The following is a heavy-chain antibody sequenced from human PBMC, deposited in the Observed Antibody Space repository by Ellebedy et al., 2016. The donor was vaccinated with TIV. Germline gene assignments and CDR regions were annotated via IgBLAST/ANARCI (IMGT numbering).Heavy chain of an antibody. CDR2: IRQEGDEI. V-gene: IGHV3-7*01. Sequence: GESLKISCAASGFNFRSYWMTWVRQAPGKGLEWVAKIRQEGDEIYYVESVKGRFTISRDNAKNSMFLQMNSVRFEDTAVYYCARRASYGDYAVQVNPWFDPWGQGTLVTVSS. D-gene: IGHD4-17*01. CDR1: GFNFRSYW. CDR3: ARRASYGDYAVQVNPWFDP. J-gene: IGHJ5*02.